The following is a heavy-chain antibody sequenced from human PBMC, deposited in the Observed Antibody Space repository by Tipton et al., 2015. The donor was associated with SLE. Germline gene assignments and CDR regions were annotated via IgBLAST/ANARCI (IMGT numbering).Heavy chain of an antibody. D-gene: IGHD3-10*02. CDR1: GFRFDDYA. V-gene: IGHV3-9*01. CDR3: AKEGDIAMYLFGS. CDR2: ISWNSGSI. J-gene: IGHJ4*02. Sequence: SLRLSCAASGFRFDDYAMHWVRQAPGKGLEWVSGISWNSGSIDYADAVKGRFTISRDNAKNSLYLQMNSLRPEDTALYYCAKEGDIAMYLFGSWGQGTLVTVSS.